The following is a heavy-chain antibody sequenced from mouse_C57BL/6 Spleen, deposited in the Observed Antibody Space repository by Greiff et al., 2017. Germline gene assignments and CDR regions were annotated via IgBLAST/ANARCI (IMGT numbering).Heavy chain of an antibody. Sequence: EVQLVESGGGLVKPGGSLKLSCAASGFTFSSYAMSWVRQTPEKRLEWVATISDGGSYTYYPDNVKGRFTISRDNAKNNLYLQMSHLKSEDTAMYYCARDSLRDWYFDVWGTGTTVTVSS. CDR2: ISDGGSYT. J-gene: IGHJ1*03. CDR1: GFTFSSYA. V-gene: IGHV5-4*01. CDR3: ARDSLRDWYFDV.